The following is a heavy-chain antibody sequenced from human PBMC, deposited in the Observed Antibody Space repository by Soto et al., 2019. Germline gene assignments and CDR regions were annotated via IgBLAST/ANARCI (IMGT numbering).Heavy chain of an antibody. CDR1: GFTFSGYG. Sequence: GGSLRLSCAASGFTFSGYGMHWVRQAPGKGLEWVAVIWYDGSNKYYADSVKGRFTISRDNSKNTLYLQMNSLRAEDTAVYYCARDIYYDSSGHFDYWGQGTLVTVSS. J-gene: IGHJ4*02. CDR3: ARDIYYDSSGHFDY. D-gene: IGHD3-22*01. CDR2: IWYDGSNK. V-gene: IGHV3-33*01.